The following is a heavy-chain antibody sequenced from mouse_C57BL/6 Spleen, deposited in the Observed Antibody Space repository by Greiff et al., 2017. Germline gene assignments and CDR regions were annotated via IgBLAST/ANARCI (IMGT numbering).Heavy chain of an antibody. V-gene: IGHV1-18*01. CDR1: GYTFTDYN. CDR3: ARNYYGSYCYFDV. Sequence: EVQLQQSGPELVKPGASVKIPCKASGYTFTDYNMDWVKQSHGQSLEWIGDINPNNGGTIYNQKFKGKATFTVDKSSSTAYMELRSLTSEDTSVYYCARNYYGSYCYFDVWGTGTTVTVSS. J-gene: IGHJ1*03. D-gene: IGHD1-1*01. CDR2: INPNNGGT.